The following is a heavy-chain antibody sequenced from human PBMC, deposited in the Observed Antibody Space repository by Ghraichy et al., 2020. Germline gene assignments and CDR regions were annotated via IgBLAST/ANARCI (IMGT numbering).Heavy chain of an antibody. D-gene: IGHD6-13*01. CDR2: INPSGGST. V-gene: IGHV1-46*01. CDR3: ARDSSAAGILTYYGMDV. J-gene: IGHJ6*02. CDR1: GYTFTSYY. Sequence: ASVKVSCKASGYTFTSYYMHWVRQAPGQGLEWMGIINPSGGSTSYAQKFQGRVTMTRDTSTSTVYMELSSLRSEDTAVYYCARDSSAAGILTYYGMDVWGQGTTVTVSS.